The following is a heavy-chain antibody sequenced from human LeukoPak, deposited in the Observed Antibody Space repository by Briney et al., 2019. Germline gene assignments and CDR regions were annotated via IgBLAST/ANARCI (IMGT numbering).Heavy chain of an antibody. V-gene: IGHV4-39*02. Sequence: PSETLSLTCTVSGGSISSSSYYWGWIRQPPGKGLEWIGSIYSSGSTYYNASLQSRVTISIETSKNQISLTLTSVTAADTAVYYCARDRSVGVLPAPPFDFWGQGTLVTVSS. J-gene: IGHJ4*02. CDR2: IYSSGST. CDR1: GGSISSSSYY. CDR3: ARDRSVGVLPAPPFDF. D-gene: IGHD6-6*01.